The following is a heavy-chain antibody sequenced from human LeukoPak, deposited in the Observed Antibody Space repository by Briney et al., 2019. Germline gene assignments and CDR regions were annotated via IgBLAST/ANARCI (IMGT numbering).Heavy chain of an antibody. CDR1: GFTFSSYS. Sequence: GGFLRLSCAASGFTFSSYSMNWVRQAPGKGLEWVSSIGGSSRSIYYAGSVKGRFTISRDNAKDSLVLLMNNLRAEDTAVYYCAREVDEYFDYWGQGTLVTVSS. J-gene: IGHJ4*02. CDR3: AREVDEYFDY. CDR2: IGGSSRSI. D-gene: IGHD2/OR15-2a*01. V-gene: IGHV3-21*01.